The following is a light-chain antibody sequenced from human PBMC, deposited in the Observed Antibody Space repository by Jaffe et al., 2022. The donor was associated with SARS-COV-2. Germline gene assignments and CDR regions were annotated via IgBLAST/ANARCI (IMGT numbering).Light chain of an antibody. Sequence: DIQMTQSPSSLSKSVGDRVTITCRASQSINSYLNWYQQKPGKAPKLLIYAASSLQSGVPSRFSGSGSGTDFTLTISSLQPEDFATYYCQQCYSTLWTFGQGTKVEI. V-gene: IGKV1-39*01. CDR2: AAS. J-gene: IGKJ1*01. CDR1: QSINSY. CDR3: QQCYSTLWT.